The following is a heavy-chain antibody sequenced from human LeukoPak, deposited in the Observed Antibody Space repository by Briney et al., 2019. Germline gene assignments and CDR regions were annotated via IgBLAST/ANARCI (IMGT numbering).Heavy chain of an antibody. Sequence: SETLSLTCTVSGGSISSGDYYWSWIRQPPGKGLEWIGYIYYSGSTYYNPSLKSRVTISVDTSKNQFSLKLSSVTAADTAVFYCARKRGYYFDYWGQGTLVTVSS. J-gene: IGHJ4*02. V-gene: IGHV4-30-4*01. D-gene: IGHD3-16*01. CDR3: ARKRGYYFDY. CDR2: IYYSGST. CDR1: GGSISSGDYY.